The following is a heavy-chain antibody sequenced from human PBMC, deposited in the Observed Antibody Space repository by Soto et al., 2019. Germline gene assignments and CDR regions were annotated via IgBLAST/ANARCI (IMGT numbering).Heavy chain of an antibody. Sequence: EVQLLESGGGLVQPGGSLRLSCAASGFTFSSYAMSWVRQAPGKGLEWVSAISGSGGSTYYADSVKGRFTISRDNSKNTLYLQMNSLRAEDTAVYYCAKDLYPVTWFGGYYFDYWGQGTLFTVSS. CDR3: AKDLYPVTWFGGYYFDY. D-gene: IGHD3-16*01. J-gene: IGHJ4*02. V-gene: IGHV3-23*01. CDR1: GFTFSSYA. CDR2: ISGSGGST.